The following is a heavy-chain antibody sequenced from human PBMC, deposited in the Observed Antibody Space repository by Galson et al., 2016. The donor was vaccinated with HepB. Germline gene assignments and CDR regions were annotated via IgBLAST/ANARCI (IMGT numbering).Heavy chain of an antibody. CDR1: GYTFLNYG. CDR2: ISVDIGNT. Sequence: VKVSCKASGYTFLNYGISWVRQAPGQGLEWMGWISVDIGNTNYAQKLQDRVTMTTDTSTSTAYMELRSLRSDDTAVYYCARESLYCSGGNCYSPLGDYWGQGTLVTVSS. J-gene: IGHJ4*02. D-gene: IGHD2-15*01. V-gene: IGHV1-18*04. CDR3: ARESLYCSGGNCYSPLGDY.